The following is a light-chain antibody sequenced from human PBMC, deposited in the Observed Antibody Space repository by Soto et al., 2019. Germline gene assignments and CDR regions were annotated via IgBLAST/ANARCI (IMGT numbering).Light chain of an antibody. Sequence: QSALTQPASVSGSPGQSITIACTGTSSDVGGYKYVSWYQQHPGEAPKVLIYDVSNRPSGVSNRFSGSKSGNTASLTISGLQAEDEADYYCSSYTSSNTYVFGGGTKLTVL. J-gene: IGLJ1*01. CDR3: SSYTSSNTYV. CDR1: SSDVGGYKY. V-gene: IGLV2-14*03. CDR2: DVS.